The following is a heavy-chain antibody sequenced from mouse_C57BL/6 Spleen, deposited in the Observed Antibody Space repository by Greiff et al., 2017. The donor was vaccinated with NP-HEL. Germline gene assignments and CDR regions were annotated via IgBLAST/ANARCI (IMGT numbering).Heavy chain of an antibody. CDR1: GYTFTSYW. D-gene: IGHD1-2*01. V-gene: IGHV1-69*01. CDR2: IDPSDSYT. Sequence: QVQLKESGAELVMPGASVKLSCKASGYTFTSYWMHWVKQRPGQGLEWIGEIDPSDSYTNYNQKFKGKSTLTVDKSSSPAYLQLSSLTSEDSAVYYCARTASLTLFDYWGQGTTLTVSS. J-gene: IGHJ2*01. CDR3: ARTASLTLFDY.